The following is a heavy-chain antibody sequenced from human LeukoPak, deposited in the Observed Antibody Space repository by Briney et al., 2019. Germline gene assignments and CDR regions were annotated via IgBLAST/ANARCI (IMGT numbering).Heavy chain of an antibody. CDR1: GFTFDDYA. V-gene: IGHV3-9*01. J-gene: IGHJ4*02. CDR3: AKDGSHYYDSSGYYGIFDY. D-gene: IGHD3-22*01. Sequence: SLRLSCAASGFTFDDYAMHWVRQAPGKGLEWVSGISWNSGSIGYADSVKGRFTISRDNAKNSLYLQMNSLRAEDTALYYCAKDGSHYYDSSGYYGIFDYWGQGTLVTDSS. CDR2: ISWNSGSI.